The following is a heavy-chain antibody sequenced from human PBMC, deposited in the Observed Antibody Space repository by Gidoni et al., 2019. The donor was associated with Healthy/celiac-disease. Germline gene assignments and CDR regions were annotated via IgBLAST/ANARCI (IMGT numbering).Heavy chain of an antibody. CDR2: INHSGST. V-gene: IGHV4-34*01. J-gene: IGHJ3*02. CDR1: GGSFSGYY. Sequence: QVQLQQWGAGLLKPSETLSLTCAVYGGSFSGYYWSWIRQPPGKGLEWIGEINHSGSTNYNPSLKSRVTISVDTSKNQFSLKLSSVTAADTAVYYCAKPCSSPGGSAFDIWGQGTMVTVSS. D-gene: IGHD2-2*01. CDR3: AKPCSSPGGSAFDI.